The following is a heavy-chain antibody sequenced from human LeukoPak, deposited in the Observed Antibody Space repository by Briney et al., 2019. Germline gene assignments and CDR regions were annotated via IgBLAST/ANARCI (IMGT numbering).Heavy chain of an antibody. CDR3: ARHEHLHYYGLWFDP. J-gene: IGHJ5*02. Sequence: PSETLSLTCAVYGGSFSGYYWSWIRQPPGKGLEWIGEINHSGSTYYNPSLKSRVTISVDTSKNQFSLKLTSVTAADTAVYYCARHEHLHYYGLWFDPWGQGTLVTVSS. D-gene: IGHD3-10*01. CDR2: INHSGST. CDR1: GGSFSGYY. V-gene: IGHV4-34*01.